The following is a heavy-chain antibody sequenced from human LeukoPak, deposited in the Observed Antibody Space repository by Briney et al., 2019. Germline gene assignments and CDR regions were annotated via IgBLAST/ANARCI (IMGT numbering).Heavy chain of an antibody. Sequence: ASVKVSCKASGYTFTSYGISWVRQAPGQGLEWMGWISAYNGNTNYPRKLQGRVTITTDTSTSTAFMELRSLRSEETAVYFFGRGWGIVGVPAALYCFDYWGQGTLVTVSS. D-gene: IGHD2-2*01. CDR1: GYTFTSYG. CDR3: GRGWGIVGVPAALYCFDY. J-gene: IGHJ4*02. V-gene: IGHV1-18*01. CDR2: ISAYNGNT.